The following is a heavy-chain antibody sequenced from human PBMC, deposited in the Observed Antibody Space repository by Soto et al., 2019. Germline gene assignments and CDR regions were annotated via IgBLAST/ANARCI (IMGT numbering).Heavy chain of an antibody. V-gene: IGHV3-30*02. J-gene: IGHJ4*02. Sequence: GGSLTLSCAASGITFSSFGIHWVRQAPGKGLEWVAVIWYDGSNKYYADSVKGRFTISRDNSKNTLYLQMNNLRAEDTAVYYCATGMTTVTDYWGQGTLVTVCS. CDR3: ATGMTTVTDY. D-gene: IGHD4-4*01. CDR1: GITFSSFG. CDR2: IWYDGSNK.